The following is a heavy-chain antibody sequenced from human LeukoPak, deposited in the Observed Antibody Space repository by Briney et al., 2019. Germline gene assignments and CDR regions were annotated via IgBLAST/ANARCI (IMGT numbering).Heavy chain of an antibody. D-gene: IGHD3-3*01. CDR1: GFTFSSYY. CDR3: ARDLFPLVTNFGVLSYFDC. J-gene: IGHJ4*02. CDR2: IKQEGNEK. V-gene: IGHV3-7*01. Sequence: GGSLRLSCAASGFTFSSYYMSWVRQAPGKGLEWVAPIKQEGNEKYYVDSVNGRFTISRDNAKNSLFLQMNTLRVEDTAVYYCARDLFPLVTNFGVLSYFDCWGQGTLVTVSS.